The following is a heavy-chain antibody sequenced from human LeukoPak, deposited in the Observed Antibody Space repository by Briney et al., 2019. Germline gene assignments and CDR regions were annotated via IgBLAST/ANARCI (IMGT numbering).Heavy chain of an antibody. D-gene: IGHD4-17*01. CDR1: GFTFSNYS. V-gene: IGHV3-48*02. Sequence: PGGSLRLSCAASGFTFSNYSMNWVRQAPGKGLEWVSYISSSSSTIYYADSVKGRFTISRDNAKNSLYLQMSSLRDEDTAVYYCARDRVTSVTTSYGMDVWGQGTTVTVSS. CDR3: ARDRVTSVTTSYGMDV. CDR2: ISSSSSTI. J-gene: IGHJ6*02.